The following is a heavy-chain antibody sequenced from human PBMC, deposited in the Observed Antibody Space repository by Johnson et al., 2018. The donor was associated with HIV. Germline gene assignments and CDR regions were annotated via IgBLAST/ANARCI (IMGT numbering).Heavy chain of an antibody. CDR2: ISSSGGTI. D-gene: IGHD1-1*01. CDR1: GFTFSDYY. Sequence: QVQLVESGGGLVKPGGSLRLSCAASGFTFSDYYMTWIRQAPGKGLEWVSYISSSGGTIYYTDSVKGRFTISRDNAKNSLYLHMNSLRAEDAAVYYCATVGRNECRHAFDVWGQGTMVTVSS. J-gene: IGHJ3*01. CDR3: ATVGRNECRHAFDV. V-gene: IGHV3-11*04.